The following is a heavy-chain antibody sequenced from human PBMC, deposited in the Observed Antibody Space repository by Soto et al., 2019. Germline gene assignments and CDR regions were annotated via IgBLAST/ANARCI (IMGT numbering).Heavy chain of an antibody. CDR1: GFTFSSYA. Sequence: EVQLLESGGGLVQPGGSLRLSCAASGFTFSSYAMSWVRQAPGKGLAWVSAISGSGGSTYYADSVKGRFTISRDNSKNTLYLQMNSLRAEDTAVYYCAKGYYYDSSGYYSRLVFDYWGQGTLVTVSS. CDR3: AKGYYYDSSGYYSRLVFDY. J-gene: IGHJ4*02. CDR2: ISGSGGST. V-gene: IGHV3-23*01. D-gene: IGHD3-22*01.